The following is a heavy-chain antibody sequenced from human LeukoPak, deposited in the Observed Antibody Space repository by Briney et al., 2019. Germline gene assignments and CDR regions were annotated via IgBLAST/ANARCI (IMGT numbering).Heavy chain of an antibody. J-gene: IGHJ4*02. CDR3: ARAGITMIVVEESDY. V-gene: IGHV1-18*01. CDR1: GYTITSYG. CDR2: ISAYDGNT. Sequence: ASVKVSCKASGYTITSYGISWVRQAPGQGLEWMGWISAYDGNTNYAQKLQGRVTMTTDTSTSTAYMELRSLRSDDTAVYYCARAGITMIVVEESDYWGQGTLVTVSS. D-gene: IGHD3-22*01.